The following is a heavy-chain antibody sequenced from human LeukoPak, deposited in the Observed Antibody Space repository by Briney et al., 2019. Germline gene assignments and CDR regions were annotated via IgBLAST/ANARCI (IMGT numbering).Heavy chain of an antibody. CDR2: IKQDGSET. CDR3: ARDGHGGSYYFQGD. CDR1: GFTFSSYS. Sequence: GGSLRLSCAAYGFTFSSYSMSWVRQAPGKGLEWVANIKQDGSETYYVDSLKGRFTISRDNAKNSLYLQMNSLRAEDTAVYFCARDGHGGSYYFQGDWGQGTQVTVSS. V-gene: IGHV3-7*01. D-gene: IGHD1-26*01. J-gene: IGHJ4*02.